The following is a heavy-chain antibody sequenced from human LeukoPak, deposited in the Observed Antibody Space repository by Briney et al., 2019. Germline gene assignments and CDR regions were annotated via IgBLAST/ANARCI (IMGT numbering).Heavy chain of an antibody. D-gene: IGHD5-24*01. CDR1: GYSFTTYG. CDR3: ARSVDGYRFDP. J-gene: IGHJ5*02. CDR2: IYPGDADT. V-gene: IGHV5-51*01. Sequence: GESLKISCKGSGYSFTTYGSGWVRQMPGKGLEWMGIIYPGDADTRYSPFFQGQVTISADKSISTAYLQWSSLKASDTAMYYCARSVDGYRFDPWGQGTLVTVSS.